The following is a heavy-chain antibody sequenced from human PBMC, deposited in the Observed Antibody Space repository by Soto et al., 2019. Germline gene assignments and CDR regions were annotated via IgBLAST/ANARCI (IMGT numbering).Heavy chain of an antibody. CDR1: GGSFSGYY. CDR2: INHSEST. D-gene: IGHD2-8*01. CDR3: ARVRWYCTNGVCYTPPWFDP. J-gene: IGHJ5*02. Sequence: SETLSLTXAVYGGSFSGYYWRWIRQPPGQGLEWIGEINHSESTNSNPSLKRRVTISVDTSKHQFSLKLSSVTAADTAGYYCARVRWYCTNGVCYTPPWFDPWGQGTLVTAPQ. V-gene: IGHV4-34*01.